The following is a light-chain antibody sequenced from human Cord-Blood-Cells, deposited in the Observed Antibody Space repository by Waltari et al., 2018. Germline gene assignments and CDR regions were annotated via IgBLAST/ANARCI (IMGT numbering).Light chain of an antibody. CDR3: QSYDSSNVV. V-gene: IGLV6-57*01. Sequence: NFMLTQPHSVSESPGKPVTISCTRSSGSSASDHVQWYQQRPGSSPTPVIYEDNQRPAGVPDRFSGSIDSSSNSASLTISGLKTEDEADYYCQSYDSSNVVFGGGTKLTVL. CDR2: EDN. J-gene: IGLJ2*01. CDR1: SGSSASDH.